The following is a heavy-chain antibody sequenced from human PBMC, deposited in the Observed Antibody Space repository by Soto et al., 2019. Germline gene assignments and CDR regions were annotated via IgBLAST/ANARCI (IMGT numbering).Heavy chain of an antibody. J-gene: IGHJ4*02. CDR3: ARAAGMVALDY. V-gene: IGHV1-3*05. Sequence: QVQLVQSGAEEKKPGASVKVSCKASGYIFSRNDIHWVRQAPGQRLEWMGWMNAGNGNTRYSREFQARVTFTRDTAASTGYMELSSLRSEDTAVYYCARAAGMVALDYWGQGTLVTVSS. D-gene: IGHD5-18*01. CDR2: MNAGNGNT. CDR1: GYIFSRND.